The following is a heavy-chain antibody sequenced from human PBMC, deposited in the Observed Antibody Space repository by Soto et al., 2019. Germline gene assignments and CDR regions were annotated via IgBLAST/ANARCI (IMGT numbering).Heavy chain of an antibody. D-gene: IGHD3-10*01. J-gene: IGHJ4*02. Sequence: VQVVESGGGLVQSGGSLRLSCAASGFIASNYAMSWVRQAPGKGLEWVSGFSGSGGATFYADSVKGRFTISRDSSKNTVYLQINRLRVEDTAVYYCAKAGGDYWGQGTLVTVSS. CDR1: GFIASNYA. CDR3: AKAGGDY. CDR2: FSGSGGAT. V-gene: IGHV3-23*04.